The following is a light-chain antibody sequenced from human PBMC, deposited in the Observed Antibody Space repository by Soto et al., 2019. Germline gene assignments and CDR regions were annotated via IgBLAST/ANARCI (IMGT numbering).Light chain of an antibody. CDR3: QQYGSSLSIT. Sequence: EIVLTPAPGTLSLSPGERATVSCMASQSVSSSYLAWYQQKHGQAPRLLIYGASSRATGIPDRFSGSRSGEDFPLTISRLEPEDFAVYYCQQYGSSLSITFGEGTRLAIQ. J-gene: IGKJ5*01. CDR2: GAS. V-gene: IGKV3-20*01. CDR1: QSVSSSY.